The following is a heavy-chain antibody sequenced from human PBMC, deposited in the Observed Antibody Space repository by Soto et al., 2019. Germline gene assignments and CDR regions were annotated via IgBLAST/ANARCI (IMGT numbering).Heavy chain of an antibody. J-gene: IGHJ5*02. CDR1: GFTFSNYA. V-gene: IGHV3-23*01. D-gene: IGHD6-19*01. CDR2: ISGRGDTT. CDR3: AKDRPSGSSGWPRFLP. Sequence: GGSLRLSCVASGFTFSNYAMSWVRQAPGKGLEWVSVISGRGDTTDYADSVKGRFSSSRDNSQNTLYLQMNSLRAEDTALYYSAKDRPSGSSGWPRFLPCVQGTLVTVSS.